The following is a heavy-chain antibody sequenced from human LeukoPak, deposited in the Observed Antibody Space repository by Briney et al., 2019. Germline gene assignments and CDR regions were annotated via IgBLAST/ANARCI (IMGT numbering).Heavy chain of an antibody. J-gene: IGHJ3*02. D-gene: IGHD3-16*01. CDR1: GFTFSSYG. Sequence: GGSLRLSCAASGFTFSSYGMHWVRQAPGKGLEWVAVIWYDGSNKYYADSVKGRFTISRDNSKNTLYLQMNSLRAEDTAVYYCAREPRTSRMLGAFDIWGQGTMVTVSS. CDR3: AREPRTSRMLGAFDI. CDR2: IWYDGSNK. V-gene: IGHV3-33*01.